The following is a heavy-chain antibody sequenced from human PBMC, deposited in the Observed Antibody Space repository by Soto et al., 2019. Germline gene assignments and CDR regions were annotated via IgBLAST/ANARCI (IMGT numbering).Heavy chain of an antibody. CDR2: IYYSGST. V-gene: IGHV4-30-4*01. J-gene: IGHJ4*02. D-gene: IGHD3-22*01. CDR1: GGSISSGDYY. Sequence: PSETLSLTCTVSGGSISSGDYYWSWIRQPPGKGLEWIGYIYYSGSTYYNPSLKSRVTISVDTSKNQFSLKLSSVTAADTAVYYCARERYYDSSGYYFDYWGQGTLVTVSS. CDR3: ARERYYDSSGYYFDY.